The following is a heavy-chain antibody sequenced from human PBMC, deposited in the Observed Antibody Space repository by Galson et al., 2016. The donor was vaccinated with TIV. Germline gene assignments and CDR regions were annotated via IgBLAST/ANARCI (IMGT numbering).Heavy chain of an antibody. Sequence: SLRLSCAVSGFNFNRYGMTWVRQAPRKGLEWVSFISYTGGSTYYVDSVKGRFTISRDSSKKTLYLQMNSLRAEDTAVYYCAKEGSGYVAGGGFVDSWGPGTLVTVSS. CDR1: GFNFNRYG. CDR3: AKEGSGYVAGGGFVDS. CDR2: ISYTGGST. J-gene: IGHJ4*02. D-gene: IGHD6-25*01. V-gene: IGHV3-23*01.